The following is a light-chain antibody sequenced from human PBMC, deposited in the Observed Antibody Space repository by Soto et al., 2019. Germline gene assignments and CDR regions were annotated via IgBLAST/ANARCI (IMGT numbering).Light chain of an antibody. CDR3: SSHATSTLYV. J-gene: IGLJ1*01. CDR2: EVS. V-gene: IGLV2-8*01. Sequence: QSALTQPPSASGSPGQSVTISCTGTSSDIGAFNYVSWYQHHPGKAPKLIIYEVSKRPSGVPDRFSDYKSGNTASLTVSGLQAEDEADYYCSSHATSTLYVFGTGTKLTVL. CDR1: SSDIGAFNY.